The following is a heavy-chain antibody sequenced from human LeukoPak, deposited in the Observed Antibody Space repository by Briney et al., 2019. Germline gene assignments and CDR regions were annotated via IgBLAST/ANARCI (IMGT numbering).Heavy chain of an antibody. CDR1: GFSVSSTY. V-gene: IGHV3-53*01. D-gene: IGHD2/OR15-2a*01. J-gene: IGHJ4*02. Sequence: SGGSLRLSCAVSGFSVSSTYMTWVRQAPGKGLEWVSITYSDGNTYYAESVRGRFTVSGGYSKNTLYLQMKSLRVEDTAFYYCARDLSYFDYWGQGTLVTVSS. CDR3: ARDLSYFDY. CDR2: TYSDGNT.